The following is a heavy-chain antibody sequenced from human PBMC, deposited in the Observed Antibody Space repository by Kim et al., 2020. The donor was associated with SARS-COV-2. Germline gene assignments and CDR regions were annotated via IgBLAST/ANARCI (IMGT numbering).Heavy chain of an antibody. CDR1: GFTFDDYS. J-gene: IGHJ3*02. CDR2: ISGDGGST. V-gene: IGHV3-43*02. CDR3: AKGPSFAFDI. Sequence: GGSLRLSCAASGFTFDDYSMHWVRQAPGKGLEWGSLISGDGGSTYYADSVKGRFTISRDNSKNSLYLQMNSLRTEDTALYYCAKGPSFAFDIWGQGTMVTVSS.